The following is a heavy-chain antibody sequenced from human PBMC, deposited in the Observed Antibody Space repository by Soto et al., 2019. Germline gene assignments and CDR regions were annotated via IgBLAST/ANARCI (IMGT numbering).Heavy chain of an antibody. CDR3: ARDGSGDGSFDY. D-gene: IGHD3-10*01. Sequence: SETRSLTCAVSGASISSGGYSWTWIRQPPGKGLEWIGYIYHSGRTDYNPSLKSRATISEDRPNNLFSLTLSSVPAAHTPVYYCARDGSGDGSFDYWAQRTLVTVSS. CDR1: GASISSGGYS. CDR2: IYHSGRT. V-gene: IGHV4-30-2*01. J-gene: IGHJ4*02.